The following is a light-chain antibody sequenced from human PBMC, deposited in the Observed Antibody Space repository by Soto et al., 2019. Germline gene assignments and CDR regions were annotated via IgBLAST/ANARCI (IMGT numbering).Light chain of an antibody. J-gene: IGKJ1*01. V-gene: IGKV2-28*01. CDR2: LGS. CDR1: QSLLYSNGLNY. CDR3: MSAIQTPQWT. Sequence: DIVMTQSPLSFAGTPGEPASISCRSSQSLLYSNGLNYLDWYRRKPGQSPQLLIYLGSNRSSVVPGRFSGRRSGAEFAMKISRVEAEYVGDYYCMSAIQTPQWTFGQGT.